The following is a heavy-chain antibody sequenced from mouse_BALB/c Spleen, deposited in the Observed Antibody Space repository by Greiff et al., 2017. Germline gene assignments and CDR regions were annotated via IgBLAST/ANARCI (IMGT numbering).Heavy chain of an antibody. J-gene: IGHJ2*01. CDR2: INPANGNT. D-gene: IGHD3-2*02. V-gene: IGHV1-54*02. Sequence: VQLQQSGAELVRPGTSVKVSCKASGYAFTNYLIEWVKQRPGQGLEWIGVINPANGNTKYDPKFQGKATITADTSSNTAYLQLSSLTSEDTAVYYCASTQAYFDYWGQGTTLTVSS. CDR1: GYAFTNYL. CDR3: ASTQAYFDY.